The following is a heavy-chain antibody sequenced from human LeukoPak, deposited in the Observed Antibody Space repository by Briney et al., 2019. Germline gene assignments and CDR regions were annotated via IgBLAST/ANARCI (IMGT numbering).Heavy chain of an antibody. Sequence: SETLSLTCTVSGGSISSSSYYWGWIRQPPGKGLEWIGSIYYSGSTYYNPSLKSRVTISVDTSKNQFSLKLSSVTAADTAVYYCARDTYYYDSRGYRREAHFDYGAQGPLVTVSS. V-gene: IGHV4-39*07. J-gene: IGHJ4*02. D-gene: IGHD3-22*01. CDR3: ARDTYYYDSRGYRREAHFDY. CDR1: GGSISSSSYY. CDR2: IYYSGST.